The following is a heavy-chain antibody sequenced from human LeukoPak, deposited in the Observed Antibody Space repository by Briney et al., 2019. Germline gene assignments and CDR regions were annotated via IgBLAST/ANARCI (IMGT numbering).Heavy chain of an antibody. Sequence: SETLSLTCAVYGGSFSGHYWSWIRQPPGKGLEWIGYIYYSGSTNYNPSLKSRVTISVDTSKNQFSLKLSSVTAADTAVYYCARNQDYGSYYYYYMDVWGKGTTVTVSS. D-gene: IGHD4-17*01. J-gene: IGHJ6*03. CDR3: ARNQDYGSYYYYYMDV. CDR2: IYYSGST. V-gene: IGHV4-59*11. CDR1: GGSFSGHY.